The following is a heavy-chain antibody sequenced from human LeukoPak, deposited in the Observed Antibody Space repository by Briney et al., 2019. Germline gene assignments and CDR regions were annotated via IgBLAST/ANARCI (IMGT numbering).Heavy chain of an antibody. V-gene: IGHV1-2*02. Sequence: ASVKVSCKASGYTFTGHYIQWVRQAPGQGLEWMGWINPNSGGTNYAQKFQDRVTMTRDTSISTAYMELSRLRSDDTAVYYCARDRGYYYGSGSYGNWFDPWGQGTLVTVSS. CDR3: ARDRGYYYGSGSYGNWFDP. J-gene: IGHJ5*02. CDR1: GYTFTGHY. D-gene: IGHD3-10*01. CDR2: INPNSGGT.